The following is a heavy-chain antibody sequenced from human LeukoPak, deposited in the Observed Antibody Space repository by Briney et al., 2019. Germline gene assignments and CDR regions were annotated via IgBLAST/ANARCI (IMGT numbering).Heavy chain of an antibody. Sequence: RRIIKPPRKGLEWIGSIYYSGSTYYNPSLKSRVTISVDTSKNQFSLKLSSVTAADTAVYYCARDLVIAARPDYTNFDYWGQGTLVTVSS. J-gene: IGHJ4*02. CDR2: IYYSGST. D-gene: IGHD6-6*01. V-gene: IGHV4-39*07. CDR3: ARDLVIAARPDYTNFDY.